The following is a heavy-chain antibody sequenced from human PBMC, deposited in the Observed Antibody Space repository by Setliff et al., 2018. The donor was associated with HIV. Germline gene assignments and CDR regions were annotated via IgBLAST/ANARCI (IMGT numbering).Heavy chain of an antibody. CDR2: ITSYNGNT. Sequence: ASVKVSCKASGYTFSNYGITWVRQAPGQGLEWMVWITSYNGNTNYAKKFKGRVTMTTDTSTSIAYMELKSLRSEDTAVYYCARDHHSGRGSNFPWYSDLWGRGTLVTVSS. V-gene: IGHV1-18*01. D-gene: IGHD1-26*01. CDR3: ARDHHSGRGSNFPWYSDL. J-gene: IGHJ2*01. CDR1: GYTFSNYG.